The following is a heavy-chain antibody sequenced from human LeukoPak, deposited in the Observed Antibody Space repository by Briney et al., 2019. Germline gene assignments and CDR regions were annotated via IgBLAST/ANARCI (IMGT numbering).Heavy chain of an antibody. CDR1: GFTFTSHA. D-gene: IGHD6-19*01. CDR3: ARAIAVAAPFDY. V-gene: IGHV3-21*01. CDR2: ISSGSYI. Sequence: GGSLRLSCAASGFTFTSHAMGWVRQAPGKGLEWVSSISSGSYIYYADSAKDRFTISRDNAKNSLYLQMNSLRAEDTAVYYCARAIAVAAPFDYWGQGTLVTVSS. J-gene: IGHJ4*02.